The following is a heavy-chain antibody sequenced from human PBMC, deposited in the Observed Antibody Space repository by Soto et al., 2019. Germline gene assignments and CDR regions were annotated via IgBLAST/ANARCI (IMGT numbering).Heavy chain of an antibody. D-gene: IGHD3-22*01. V-gene: IGHV4-39*01. CDR2: IYYSGST. Sequence: PSETLSLTCTVSGGSISSSSHYWGWIRQPPGKGLEWIGSIYYSGSTYYNPSLKSRVTISVDTSKNQFSLKLSSVTAADTAVYYCARLRPITMIGSWFDPWGQGTLVTVS. J-gene: IGHJ5*02. CDR1: GGSISSSSHY. CDR3: ARLRPITMIGSWFDP.